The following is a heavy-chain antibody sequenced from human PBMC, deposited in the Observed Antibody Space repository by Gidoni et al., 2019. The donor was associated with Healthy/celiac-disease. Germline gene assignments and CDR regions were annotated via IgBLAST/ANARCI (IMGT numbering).Heavy chain of an antibody. CDR1: GFPVTSNH. CDR2: IYSGGST. J-gene: IGHJ5*02. V-gene: IGHV3-66*01. D-gene: IGHD1-1*01. Sequence: EVQLVEPGGGLVKPGGSMRLSCAASGFPVTSNHMTWVRQAPGKGLEWVSVIYSGGSTYYADSVKGRFTISRDNSKNTLSLQMNSLTADDTAVYYCAREYNSLSGFDPWGQGTLVTVSS. CDR3: AREYNSLSGFDP.